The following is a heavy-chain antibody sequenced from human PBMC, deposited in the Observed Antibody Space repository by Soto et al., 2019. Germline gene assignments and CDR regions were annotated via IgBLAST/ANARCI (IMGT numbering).Heavy chain of an antibody. CDR1: GFTSGTYA. CDR2: ISETSRAT. CDR3: AKDYVTVTPQYSSRSAG. Sequence: DVQLLESGGRLVQPGGSLTVSCAASGFTSGTYAITWVRQAPGKGLEWVSAISETSRATYYADSVRGRFIISRDISKNTVYLQMNSLRAEDTAIYYCAKDYVTVTPQYSSRSAGWGQGTMVTVSS. D-gene: IGHD6-13*01. J-gene: IGHJ3*01. V-gene: IGHV3-23*01.